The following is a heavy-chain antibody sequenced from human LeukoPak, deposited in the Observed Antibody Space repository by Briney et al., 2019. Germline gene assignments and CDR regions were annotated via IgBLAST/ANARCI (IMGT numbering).Heavy chain of an antibody. V-gene: IGHV1-18*01. CDR3: ARAIIAVAGTLFDY. D-gene: IGHD6-19*01. Sequence: GASVKVSCKASGYTFTSYGISWVRQAPGQGLEWMGWISAYNGNTNYAQKLQGRVTMTTDSSTSTAYMELRSLRSDDTAVYYCARAIIAVAGTLFDYWGQGTLVTVSS. J-gene: IGHJ4*02. CDR2: ISAYNGNT. CDR1: GYTFTSYG.